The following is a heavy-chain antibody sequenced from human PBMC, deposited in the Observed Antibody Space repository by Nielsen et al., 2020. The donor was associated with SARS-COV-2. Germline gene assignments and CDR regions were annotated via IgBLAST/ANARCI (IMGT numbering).Heavy chain of an antibody. CDR2: IRSKANSYAT. V-gene: IGHV3-73*01. D-gene: IGHD1-26*01. Sequence: LSLTCAASGFTFSGSAMHWVRQASGKGLEWVGRIRSKANSYATAYAASVKGRFTISRDDSKNTAYLQMNSLKTEDTAVYYCTRQLRVVGATRDWYFDLWGRGTLVTVSS. J-gene: IGHJ2*01. CDR1: GFTFSGSA. CDR3: TRQLRVVGATRDWYFDL.